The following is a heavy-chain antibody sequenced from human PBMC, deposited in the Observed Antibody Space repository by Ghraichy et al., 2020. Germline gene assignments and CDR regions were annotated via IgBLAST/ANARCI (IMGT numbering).Heavy chain of an antibody. CDR1: GFTFSDHY. CDR3: ARDLSGYYFDY. D-gene: IGHD3-3*01. J-gene: IGHJ4*02. CDR2: TRNKANSYTT. Sequence: GGSLRLSCAASGFTFSDHYMDWVRQAPGKGLEWVGRTRNKANSYTTEYAASVKGRFTISRDDSKNSLYLQMNSLKTEDTAVYYCARDLSGYYFDYWGQGTLVTVSS. V-gene: IGHV3-72*01.